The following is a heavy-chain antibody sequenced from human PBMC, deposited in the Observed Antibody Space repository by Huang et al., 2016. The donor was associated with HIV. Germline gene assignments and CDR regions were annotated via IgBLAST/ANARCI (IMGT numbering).Heavy chain of an antibody. CDR1: GGSIRSDNYY. CDR2: IDYSGST. CDR3: ARLPGSITMIRGVITDPY. J-gene: IGHJ4*02. D-gene: IGHD3-10*01. Sequence: QLQLQESGPGLVKPSETLSLTCTVSGGSIRSDNYYWGWIRQPPGKGLEWIGSIDYSGSTYYNPSLKRRVTITVDTSNKHFSLRMRSVTAADTAVYYCARLPGSITMIRGVITDPYWGQGTLVTVSS. V-gene: IGHV4-39*02.